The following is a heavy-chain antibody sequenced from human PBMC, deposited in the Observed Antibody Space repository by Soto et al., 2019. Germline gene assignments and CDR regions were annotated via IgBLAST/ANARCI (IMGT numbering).Heavy chain of an antibody. CDR3: GYYYYTSAYFDH. CDR2: IYYSGST. J-gene: IGHJ4*02. V-gene: IGHV4-31*03. Sequence: QVQLQESGPGLVKPSQTLSVTCTVSGVSISTGGYYWSWIRQLPGKGLEWIGYIYYSGSTYYNSSLRSRVTISVDTSQKRFSLKMTSVTAADTAMYYCGYYYYTSAYFDHWGQGTLVTVSS. D-gene: IGHD3-3*01. CDR1: GVSISTGGYY.